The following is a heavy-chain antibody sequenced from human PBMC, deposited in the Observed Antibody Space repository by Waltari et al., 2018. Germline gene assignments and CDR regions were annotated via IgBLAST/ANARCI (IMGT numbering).Heavy chain of an antibody. CDR3: ATNFGGKDHSSSPLTKGMDV. J-gene: IGHJ6*02. V-gene: IGHV1-24*01. Sequence: QVQLVQSGAEVKKPGASVKVSCKVSGYTLTELSMHWVRQAPGKGLEWMGGFDPEDGETIYAQKFQGRVTMTEDTSTDTAYMELSSLRSEDTAVYYCATNFGGKDHSSSPLTKGMDVWGQGTTVTVSS. CDR1: GYTLTELS. D-gene: IGHD6-6*01. CDR2: FDPEDGET.